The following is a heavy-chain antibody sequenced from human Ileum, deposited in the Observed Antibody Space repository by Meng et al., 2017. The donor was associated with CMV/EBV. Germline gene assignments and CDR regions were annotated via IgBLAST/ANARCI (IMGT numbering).Heavy chain of an antibody. J-gene: IGHJ4*02. CDR1: FTFSDYG. Sequence: FTFSDYGMHWVRQAPGKGLEWVAYVRYDGNNKNYADSVKGRFTISRDNSKNTLYLQMNSLRDEDTAVYYCAKVVPGYCSSTSCSPDHWGQGTLVTVSS. CDR3: AKVVPGYCSSTSCSPDH. V-gene: IGHV3-30*02. CDR2: VRYDGNNK. D-gene: IGHD2-2*01.